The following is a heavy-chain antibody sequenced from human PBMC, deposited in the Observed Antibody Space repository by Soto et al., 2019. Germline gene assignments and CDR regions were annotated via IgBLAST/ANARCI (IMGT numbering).Heavy chain of an antibody. V-gene: IGHV1-69*06. CDR1: GGTFSKFV. CDR2: IIPLFGTT. J-gene: IGHJ4*02. D-gene: IGHD2-15*01. Sequence: QVQLVQSGAEVKKPGSSVKVSCRASGGTFSKFVVSWVRQAPGQGLEWMGGIIPLFGTTNYAQKFLGRVTVTADKSTTTAYMELRSLRSDDTAVYYCASREGVAGPATYISPGYYFDCWGQGTLVTVSS. CDR3: ASREGVAGPATYISPGYYFDC.